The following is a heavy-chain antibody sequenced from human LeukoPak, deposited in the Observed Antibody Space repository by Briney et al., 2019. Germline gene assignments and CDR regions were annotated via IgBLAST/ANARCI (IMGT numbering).Heavy chain of an antibody. Sequence: GGSLRLSCAASGFTFSSYAMSWVRQAPGKGLEWVSAISGSGGSTYYADPVKGRFTISRDNSKNTLYLQMNSLRAEDTAVYYCAKDQKRSLLRDYWGQGTLVTVSS. CDR3: AKDQKRSLLRDY. D-gene: IGHD3-22*01. CDR2: ISGSGGST. V-gene: IGHV3-23*01. J-gene: IGHJ4*02. CDR1: GFTFSSYA.